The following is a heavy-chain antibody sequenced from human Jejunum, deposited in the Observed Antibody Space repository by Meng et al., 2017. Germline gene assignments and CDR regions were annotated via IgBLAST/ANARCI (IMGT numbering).Heavy chain of an antibody. CDR2: ISSGDST. Sequence: GESLKISCAASGFTSGRHAMNWVRQAPGRGLEWVSVISSGDSTHYAESVQGRFSISRGNSGNTVYLQMNSLRVDDSAVYYCAKSSPYGDAFDMWGQGTGVTVSS. J-gene: IGHJ3*02. CDR1: GFTSGRHA. CDR3: AKSSPYGDAFDM. V-gene: IGHV3-23*01. D-gene: IGHD3-10*01.